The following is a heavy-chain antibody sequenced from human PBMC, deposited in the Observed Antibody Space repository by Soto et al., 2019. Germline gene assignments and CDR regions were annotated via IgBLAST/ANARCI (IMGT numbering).Heavy chain of an antibody. V-gene: IGHV1-69*13. Sequence: SVKVSCKASGGTFSSYAISWVRQAPGQGLEWMGGIIPIFGTANYAQKFQGRVTITADESTSTAYMELSSLRSEDTAVYYCARVGRGYEYYFDYWGQGTLVTAPQ. CDR1: GGTFSSYA. J-gene: IGHJ4*02. CDR2: IIPIFGTA. D-gene: IGHD5-12*01. CDR3: ARVGRGYEYYFDY.